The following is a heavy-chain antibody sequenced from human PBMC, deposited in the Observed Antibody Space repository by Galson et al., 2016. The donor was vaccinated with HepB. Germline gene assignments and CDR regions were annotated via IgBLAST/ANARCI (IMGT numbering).Heavy chain of an antibody. CDR3: ARETRPMANSYYYGMDV. D-gene: IGHD5-24*01. CDR1: GYTFTSYG. J-gene: IGHJ6*02. V-gene: IGHV1-18*01. CDR2: ISAYNGNT. Sequence: QSGAEVKKPGESLQISCKASGYTFTSYGISWVRQAPGQGLEWMGWISAYNGNTNYAQKLQGRVTMTTDTSTSTAYMELRSLRSDDTAVYYCARETRPMANSYYYGMDVWGQGTTVTVSS.